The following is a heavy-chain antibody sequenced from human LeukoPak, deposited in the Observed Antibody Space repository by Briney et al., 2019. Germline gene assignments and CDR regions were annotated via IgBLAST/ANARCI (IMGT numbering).Heavy chain of an antibody. CDR1: GGSFSGYY. Sequence: PSETLSLSCAVYGGSFSGYYWSWIRHPPGKGLEWIGEINHSGSTNYNPSLKSRVTISVDTSKNQFSLKVRSVTAADTAVYYCARGRSIGYNYGAYYYYYYMDVWGKGTTVTVSS. D-gene: IGHD5-24*01. J-gene: IGHJ6*03. CDR2: INHSGST. V-gene: IGHV4-34*01. CDR3: ARGRSIGYNYGAYYYYYYMDV.